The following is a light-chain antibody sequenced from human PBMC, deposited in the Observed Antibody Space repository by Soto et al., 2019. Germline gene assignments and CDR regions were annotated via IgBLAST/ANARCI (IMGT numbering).Light chain of an antibody. V-gene: IGLV2-14*01. Sequence: QSALTQPASVSGSPGQSITISCTGTSSDVGNNYVSWYQQYPGKAPKLMIYEVTNRPSGVSDRFSASKSGNTASLTISGLQAEDEADYYCSAYTNSYTWVFGGGTQLTVL. J-gene: IGLJ3*02. CDR1: SSDVGNNY. CDR2: EVT. CDR3: SAYTNSYTWV.